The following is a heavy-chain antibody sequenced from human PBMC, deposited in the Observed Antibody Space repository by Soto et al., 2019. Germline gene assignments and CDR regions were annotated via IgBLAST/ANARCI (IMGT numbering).Heavy chain of an antibody. CDR1: GYSISSSNR. J-gene: IGHJ4*02. CDR3: ARREIQGPIDY. Sequence: QVQLQESGPGLVKPSDTLSLTCAVSGYSISSSNRWGWIRQPPGKGLEWIGYIYYSGTTYYNPSLKSRVTMSVDTSKNLFSLKLTSVTAVDTAVYYCARREIQGPIDYWGQGTLVTVSS. D-gene: IGHD1-26*01. CDR2: IYYSGTT. V-gene: IGHV4-28*01.